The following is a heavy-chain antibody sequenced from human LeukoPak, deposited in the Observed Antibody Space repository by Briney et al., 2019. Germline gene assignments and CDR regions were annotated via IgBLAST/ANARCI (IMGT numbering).Heavy chain of an antibody. CDR3: AKSAYYDSSGFYREYYFDY. Sequence: PGGSLRLSCAVSRFTFSNYAMSWVRQAPGKGLEWVSTISGSGGSTYYADSVKGRFTISRDNSKNTLHLQMNSLRAEDTAVYYCAKSAYYDSSGFYREYYFDYWGQGTLVTVSS. J-gene: IGHJ4*02. CDR2: ISGSGGST. V-gene: IGHV3-23*01. CDR1: RFTFSNYA. D-gene: IGHD3-22*01.